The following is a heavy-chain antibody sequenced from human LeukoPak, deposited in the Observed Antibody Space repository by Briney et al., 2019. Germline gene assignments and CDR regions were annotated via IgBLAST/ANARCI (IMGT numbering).Heavy chain of an antibody. Sequence: KPSETLSLTCTVSGGSISSYYWSWIRQPAGKGLEWIGRIYTSGSTNYNPSLKSRVTMSVDTSKNQFSLKLSSVTAADTAVYYCARGYYDSSGYYIDYWGQGTLVTASS. CDR3: ARGYYDSSGYYIDY. D-gene: IGHD3-22*01. CDR1: GGSISSYY. J-gene: IGHJ4*02. V-gene: IGHV4-4*07. CDR2: IYTSGST.